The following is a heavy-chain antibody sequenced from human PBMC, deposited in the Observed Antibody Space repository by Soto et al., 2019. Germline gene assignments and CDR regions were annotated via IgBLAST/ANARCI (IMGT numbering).Heavy chain of an antibody. D-gene: IGHD2-15*01. Sequence: QVQLVQSGAEVKKPGASVKVSCKASGYTFTSYAMHWVRQAPGQSLEWMGWINAGNGNTKYSQKFQGRVTITRDTSASTAYMELSSLRSEDTAVYYCARGPGGPDGPGDYWRQGTLVTVSS. CDR1: GYTFTSYA. CDR2: INAGNGNT. J-gene: IGHJ4*02. V-gene: IGHV1-3*01. CDR3: ARGPGGPDGPGDY.